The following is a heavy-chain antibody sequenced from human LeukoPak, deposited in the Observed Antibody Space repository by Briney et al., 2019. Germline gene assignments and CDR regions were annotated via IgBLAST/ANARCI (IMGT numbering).Heavy chain of an antibody. CDR1: EFVFGDFY. J-gene: IGHJ5*02. CDR2: ISGGDTI. CDR3: ELDSYDSAPSHIWFDP. V-gene: IGHV3-69-1*01. D-gene: IGHD3-22*01. Sequence: PGGSLRLSCAASEFVFGDFYMSWVRQAPGKGLEWISYISGGDTIYYADSVKGRFTISRDNAKNSLYLQMSSLRVEDTAVYYCELDSYDSAPSHIWFDPWGQGTLVTVSS.